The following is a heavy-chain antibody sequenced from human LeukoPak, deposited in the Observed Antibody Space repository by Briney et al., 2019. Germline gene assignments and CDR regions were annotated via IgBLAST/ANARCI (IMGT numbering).Heavy chain of an antibody. CDR3: AADSEFDIPASFDL. CDR1: TFVFSVSS. V-gene: IGHV3-21*01. J-gene: IGHJ4*02. Sequence: PGGFLRLSCAASTFVFSVSSMNWVRQAPGKGLEWVSSISRGGNAKHYADSVKGRFTISRDNAKNSLYLQMDSLRVEDTAVYFCAADSEFDIPASFDLWGQGTLVTVSS. CDR2: ISRGGNAK. D-gene: IGHD2-21*01.